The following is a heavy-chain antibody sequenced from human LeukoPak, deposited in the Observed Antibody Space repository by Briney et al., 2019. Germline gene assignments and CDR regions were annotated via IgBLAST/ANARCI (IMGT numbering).Heavy chain of an antibody. D-gene: IGHD2-15*01. V-gene: IGHV5-51*01. CDR3: AIPRVYCTDGSCYSQFDY. CDR1: GYSFTNYW. Sequence: GESLKISCKGSGYSFTNYWIGWVRQMPGKGLEWMGIIYPADSDTRYSPSFQGQVTVSADNSITTAYLQWSSLKASDTAMYYCAIPRVYCTDGSCYSQFDYWGQGTPVTVSS. CDR2: IYPADSDT. J-gene: IGHJ4*02.